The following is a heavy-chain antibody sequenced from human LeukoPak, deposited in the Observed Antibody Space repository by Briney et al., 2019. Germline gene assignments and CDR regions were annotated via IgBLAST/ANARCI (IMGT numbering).Heavy chain of an antibody. Sequence: GESLKISCKGSGYSFTTYWISWVRQMPGKGLGWMGRIDPSDSYTDYSPSFQGHVSISVDKSISTAYLQWSSLKASDTAMYYCARRGRYSGSYYSLGYWGQGTLVTVSS. D-gene: IGHD1-26*01. J-gene: IGHJ4*02. V-gene: IGHV5-10-1*01. CDR3: ARRGRYSGSYYSLGY. CDR2: IDPSDSYT. CDR1: GYSFTTYW.